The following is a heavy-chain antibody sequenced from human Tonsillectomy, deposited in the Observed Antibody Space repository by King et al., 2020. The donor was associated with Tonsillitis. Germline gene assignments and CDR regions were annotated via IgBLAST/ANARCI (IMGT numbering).Heavy chain of an antibody. CDR3: ARDKYGGDPNDAFDI. D-gene: IGHD2-21*02. CDR1: GFAFRSYA. CDR2: IIGSGGST. V-gene: IGHV3-23*04. Sequence: VQLVESGGGLVQPGGSLRLSCAASGFAFRSYAMSWVRQAPGKGLEWVSAIIGSGGSTYYADSVKGRFTISRDNSKNTLYLQMNSLRAEDTAIYYCARDKYGGDPNDAFDIWGQGTMVTVSS. J-gene: IGHJ3*02.